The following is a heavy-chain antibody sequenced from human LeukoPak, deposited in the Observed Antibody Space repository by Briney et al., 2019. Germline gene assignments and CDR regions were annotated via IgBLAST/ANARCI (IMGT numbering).Heavy chain of an antibody. CDR3: ARDFGSSSWGWFDP. Sequence: GSLRLSCAASGFTFSTYAMSWVRQPPGKGLEWIGSIYYTGKTYYNASLKSRISISLETSKNQFSLMLNSVTAADTAMYYCARDFGSSSWGWFDPWGQGTMVIVSS. V-gene: IGHV4-59*12. CDR2: IYYTGKT. J-gene: IGHJ5*02. D-gene: IGHD6-6*01. CDR1: GFTFSTYA.